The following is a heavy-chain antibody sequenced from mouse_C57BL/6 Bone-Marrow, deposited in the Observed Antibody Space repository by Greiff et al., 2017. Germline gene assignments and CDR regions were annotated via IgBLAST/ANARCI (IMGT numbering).Heavy chain of an antibody. Sequence: VQLQQSGAELVKPGASVKISCKASGYAFSSYWMNWVKQRPGKGLEWIGQIYPGDGDTNYNGKFKGKATLTADKSSSTAYMQLSSLTSEDSAVYFCARSGLDGYLRFAYWGQGTLVTVSA. CDR2: IYPGDGDT. CDR1: GYAFSSYW. J-gene: IGHJ3*01. D-gene: IGHD2-3*01. CDR3: ARSGLDGYLRFAY. V-gene: IGHV1-80*01.